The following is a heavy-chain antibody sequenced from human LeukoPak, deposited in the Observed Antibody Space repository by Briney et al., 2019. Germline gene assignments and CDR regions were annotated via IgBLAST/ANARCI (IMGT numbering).Heavy chain of an antibody. CDR3: ARGRRGVSVTTDY. V-gene: IGHV4-34*01. CDR1: GGSFSGYY. CDR2: INHSGST. J-gene: IGHJ4*02. D-gene: IGHD4-17*01. Sequence: PSETLSLTCAVYGGSFSGYYWSWIHQPPGKGLEWIGEINHSGSTNYNPSLKSRVTISVDTSKNQFSLKLSSVTAADTAVYYCARGRRGVSVTTDYWGQGTLVTVSS.